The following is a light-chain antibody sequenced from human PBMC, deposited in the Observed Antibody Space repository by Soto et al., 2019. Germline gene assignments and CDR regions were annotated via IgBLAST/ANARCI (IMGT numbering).Light chain of an antibody. CDR3: QQYGSSPPSLT. V-gene: IGKV3-20*01. CDR2: GAS. J-gene: IGKJ5*01. Sequence: EIVLTQSPGTLSLSPGERATLSCRASQSVSSSYLAWYQQKPGQAPRLLIYGASNRASGIPDRFSGSGSGTDFTLTISRLEPEDFAVYYCQQYGSSPPSLTFGQGTRLDIK. CDR1: QSVSSSY.